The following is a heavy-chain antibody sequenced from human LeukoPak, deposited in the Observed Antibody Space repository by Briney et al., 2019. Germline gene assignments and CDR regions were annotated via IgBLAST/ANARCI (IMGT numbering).Heavy chain of an antibody. D-gene: IGHD3-22*01. CDR1: GASISTYD. CDR2: IYAIATT. J-gene: IGHJ4*02. Sequence: SETLSLTCSVSGASISTYDWSWSRQPAGKGLEWIGRIYAIATTNYNPSLKSRVTISVDRSKNQLSLKLSSVTAADTAVYYCARGDFYDSSGYYYAYWGQGTLVTVSS. V-gene: IGHV4-4*07. CDR3: ARGDFYDSSGYYYAY.